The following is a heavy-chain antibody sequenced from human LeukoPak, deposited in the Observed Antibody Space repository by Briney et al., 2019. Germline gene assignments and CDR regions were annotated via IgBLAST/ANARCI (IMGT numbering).Heavy chain of an antibody. Sequence: ASVKVSCKASGYTFSSYAMHWVRQAPGQRLEWMGWINVGNGNTKYSQKFQGRVTITRDTSASTAYMELSSLRSEDTAVYYCARSFRHRFPIITFGGVIAYFDYWGQGTLVTVSS. J-gene: IGHJ4*02. V-gene: IGHV1-3*01. CDR1: GYTFSSYA. D-gene: IGHD3-16*02. CDR2: INVGNGNT. CDR3: ARSFRHRFPIITFGGVIAYFDY.